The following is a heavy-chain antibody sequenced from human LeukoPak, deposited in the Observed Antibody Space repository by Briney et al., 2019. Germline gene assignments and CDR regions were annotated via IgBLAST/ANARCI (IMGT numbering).Heavy chain of an antibody. CDR1: GYSISSGYY. Sequence: SETLSLTCTVSGYSISSGYYWGWIRQPPGKGLEWIGSIYYSGSTYYNPSLKSRVTISVDTSKNQFSLKLSSVTAADTAVYYCARPNPFYGDYKGAFDIWGQGTMVTVSS. CDR3: ARPNPFYGDYKGAFDI. J-gene: IGHJ3*02. D-gene: IGHD4-17*01. CDR2: IYYSGST. V-gene: IGHV4-38-2*02.